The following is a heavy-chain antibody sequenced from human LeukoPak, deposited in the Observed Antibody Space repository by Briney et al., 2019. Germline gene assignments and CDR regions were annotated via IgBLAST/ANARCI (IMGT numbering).Heavy chain of an antibody. CDR2: IYYSGST. CDR1: GGSISSGSYY. V-gene: IGHV4-39*01. CDR3: ASGHYYVDY. Sequence: SETLSLTCTVSGGSISSGSYYWGWIRQPPGKGLEWIGSIYYSGSTYYNPSLKSRVTISVDTSKNQFSLKLSSVTAADTAVYYCASGHYYVDYWGQGTLVTVSS. J-gene: IGHJ4*02. D-gene: IGHD3-10*02.